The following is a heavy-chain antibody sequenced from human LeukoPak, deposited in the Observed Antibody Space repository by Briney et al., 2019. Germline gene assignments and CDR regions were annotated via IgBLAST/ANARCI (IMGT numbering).Heavy chain of an antibody. CDR1: GFTFSSYG. CDR3: AKDPRYYYDSSGYATFFDY. J-gene: IGHJ4*02. V-gene: IGHV3-30*02. Sequence: GGSLRLSCAASGFTFSSYGMHWVRQAPGKGLEWVAFIRYDGSNKYYADSVKGRFTISRDNSKNTLYLQMNSLRAEDTAVYYCAKDPRYYYDSSGYATFFDYWGQGTLVTVSS. CDR2: IRYDGSNK. D-gene: IGHD3-22*01.